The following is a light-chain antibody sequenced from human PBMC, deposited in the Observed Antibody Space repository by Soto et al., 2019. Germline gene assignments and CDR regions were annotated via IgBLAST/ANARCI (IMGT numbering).Light chain of an antibody. CDR2: GAS. V-gene: IGKV3-15*01. CDR3: QHYNIWFPVP. Sequence: TVMTQSPAILSASLGERVTLSCRASEGVSTNLAWYQQKPGQAPRLLIYGASTRATGIPARFSGSGSGAEFTLTISSLQSEDLAVYYCQHYNIWFPVPFGGGTKVVIK. J-gene: IGKJ4*01. CDR1: EGVSTN.